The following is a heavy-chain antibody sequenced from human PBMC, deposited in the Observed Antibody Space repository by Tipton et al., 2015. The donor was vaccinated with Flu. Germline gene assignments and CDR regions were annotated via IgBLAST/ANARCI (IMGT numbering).Heavy chain of an antibody. CDR2: ISNSGSS. Sequence: LRLSCSVSGDSISSFYWSWIRQPPGKGLEWIAYISNSGSSNYNPSLKSRITVSVDTSKNQFSLILSSVTAADTAVYYCARSSRGWYRAMFDWGQGTLVTASS. D-gene: IGHD6-19*01. CDR3: ARSSRGWYRAMFD. CDR1: GDSISSFY. J-gene: IGHJ4*02. V-gene: IGHV4-59*01.